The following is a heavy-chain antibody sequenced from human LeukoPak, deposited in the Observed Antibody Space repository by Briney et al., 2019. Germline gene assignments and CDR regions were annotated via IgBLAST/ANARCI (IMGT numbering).Heavy chain of an antibody. CDR2: INPSSGAT. V-gene: IGHV1-2*02. CDR1: GYTFTDYY. CDR3: ARGRDSGSPYGALDM. D-gene: IGHD1-26*01. Sequence: ASVKVSCKASGYTFTDYYMNWVRQAPGEGLEWMGWINPSSGATNYAEKFQGRVTMTRDTSIRTAYMELSRLRSDDTAVYYCARGRDSGSPYGALDMWGQGTMVTVSS. J-gene: IGHJ3*02.